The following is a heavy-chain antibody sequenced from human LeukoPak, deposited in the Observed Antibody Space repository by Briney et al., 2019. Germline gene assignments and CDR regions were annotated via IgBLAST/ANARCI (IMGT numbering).Heavy chain of an antibody. V-gene: IGHV3-23*01. CDR1: GFTFSGYA. CDR2: ITAGGDGT. J-gene: IGHJ4*02. CDR3: AREWDY. Sequence: PGGSLRLSCAASGFTFSGYAMSWVRLAPGKGLEWVSAITAGGDGTYYADSVKGRFTISRDNAKNSLYLQMNSLRAEDTAVYYCAREWDYWGQGTLVTVSS.